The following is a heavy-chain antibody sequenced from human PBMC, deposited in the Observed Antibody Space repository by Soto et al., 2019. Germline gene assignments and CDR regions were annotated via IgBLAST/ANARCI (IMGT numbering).Heavy chain of an antibody. D-gene: IGHD5-18*01. CDR3: AKDRSGYSYGYSWFDP. V-gene: IGHV3-23*01. Sequence: GGSLRLSCAASGFTFSSYAMSWVRQAPGKGLEWVSAISGSGGSTYYADSVKGRFTISRDNSKNTLYLQMDSLRAEDTAVYYCAKDRSGYSYGYSWFDPWGQGTLVTVSS. CDR2: ISGSGGST. CDR1: GFTFSSYA. J-gene: IGHJ5*02.